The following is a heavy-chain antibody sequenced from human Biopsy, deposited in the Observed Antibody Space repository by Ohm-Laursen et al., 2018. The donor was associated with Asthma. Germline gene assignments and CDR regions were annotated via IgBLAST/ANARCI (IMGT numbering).Heavy chain of an antibody. V-gene: IGHV7-4-1*01. CDR2: INTNSGTP. CDR1: GYTFNSVA. D-gene: IGHD5-12*01. Sequence: GSSVKVSCKASGYTFNSVAVMWVRQAPGQGLEWMGWINTNSGTPTYVQGFSGRFVFSLDPSVTTAYLQIDSLRSEDTGVYYCTRAGSTFVADYWGQGTLVTVSS. J-gene: IGHJ4*01. CDR3: TRAGSTFVADY.